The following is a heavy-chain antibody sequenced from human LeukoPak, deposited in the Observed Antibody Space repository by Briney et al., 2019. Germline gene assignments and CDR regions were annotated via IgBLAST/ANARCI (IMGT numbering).Heavy chain of an antibody. J-gene: IGHJ3*02. CDR3: ARDSSGYYDSSGYAQGAFDI. CDR2: IYYSGST. CDR1: GGSISSGDYY. Sequence: SETLSLTCTVSGGSISSGDYYWSWIRQPPGKGLEWIGYIYYSGSTYYNPSLKSRVTISVDTSKNQFSLKLSSVTAADTAVYYCARDSSGYYDSSGYAQGAFDIWGQGTMVTVSS. V-gene: IGHV4-30-4*01. D-gene: IGHD3-22*01.